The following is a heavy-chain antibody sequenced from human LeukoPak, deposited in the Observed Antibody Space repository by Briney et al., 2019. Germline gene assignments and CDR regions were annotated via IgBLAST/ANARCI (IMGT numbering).Heavy chain of an antibody. CDR2: IYYSGST. Sequence: SETLSLTCTVSGGSISSSTYYWSWIRQPPGKGLEWIGYIYYSGSTDYNPSLKSRVTISLNTSKNQFSLKLNSVAAADTAVYYCARVRGYCTNGVCFSNNWFDPWGQGTLVTVSS. J-gene: IGHJ5*02. CDR3: ARVRGYCTNGVCFSNNWFDP. D-gene: IGHD2-8*01. CDR1: GGSISSSTYY. V-gene: IGHV4-61*01.